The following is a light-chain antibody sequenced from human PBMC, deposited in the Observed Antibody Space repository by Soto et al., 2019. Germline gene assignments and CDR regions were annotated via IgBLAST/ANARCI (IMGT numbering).Light chain of an antibody. J-gene: IGLJ3*02. CDR3: QSYDSSRSGSV. V-gene: IGLV1-40*01. Sequence: QSVLTQPPSVSGAPGQRVTISCTGSRSNIGAGYDVHWYQQLPGTAPKLLIYGNSNRPSGVPDRFSGSKSGTSASLAITGLQAEDEVDYNYQSYDSSRSGSVVGGGTKLTVL. CDR2: GNS. CDR1: RSNIGAGYD.